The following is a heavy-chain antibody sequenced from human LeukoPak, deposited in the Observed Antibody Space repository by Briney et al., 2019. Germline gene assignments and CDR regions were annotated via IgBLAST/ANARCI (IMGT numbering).Heavy chain of an antibody. CDR1: GFTVSSNY. Sequence: GGSLRLSCAASGFTVSSNYMSWVRQAPGKGLEWVSVIYSGGSTYYADSVKGRFTISRDNSKNTLYLQMNSLRAEDTAVYYCARVARLHGSGSYYDSLRYWGQGTLVTVSS. J-gene: IGHJ4*02. CDR3: ARVARLHGSGSYYDSLRY. CDR2: IYSGGST. D-gene: IGHD3-10*01. V-gene: IGHV3-53*05.